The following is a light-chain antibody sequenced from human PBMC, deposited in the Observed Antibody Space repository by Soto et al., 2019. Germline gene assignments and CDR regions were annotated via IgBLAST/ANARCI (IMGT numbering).Light chain of an antibody. CDR3: QQYNNLPPIT. J-gene: IGKJ5*01. CDR1: QSVSSN. V-gene: IGKV3D-15*01. Sequence: VMRHSRAPLSLSQVGRATLTGRASQSVSSNLAWYQQKPGQAPRLLIYGASTRATGIPARFSGSGSGTELTLTFSSVHSEEFGVYCCQQYNNLPPITFAQGTRLEI. CDR2: GAS.